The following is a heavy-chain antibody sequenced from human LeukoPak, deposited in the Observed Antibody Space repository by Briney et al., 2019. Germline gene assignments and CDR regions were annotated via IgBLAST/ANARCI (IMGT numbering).Heavy chain of an antibody. J-gene: IGHJ4*02. V-gene: IGHV1-2*02. Sequence: GASVKVSCKASGYTFTSYGISWVRQAPGQGLEWMGWINPKSGGTNYAQKFQGRVTMTRDKSISTAYMELSRLRSDDTAVYFCARVIGFGELSLGHWGQGTLVTVSS. CDR3: ARVIGFGELSLGH. CDR2: INPKSGGT. D-gene: IGHD3-10*01. CDR1: GYTFTSYG.